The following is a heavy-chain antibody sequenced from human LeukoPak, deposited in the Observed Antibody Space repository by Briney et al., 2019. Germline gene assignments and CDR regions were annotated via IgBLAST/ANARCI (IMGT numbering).Heavy chain of an antibody. V-gene: IGHV1-3*01. D-gene: IGHD5-18*01. CDR2: INAGNGNT. CDR1: GYTFTSYA. CDR3: AREVYSSGYLKALDY. J-gene: IGHJ4*02. Sequence: GASVKVSCKASGYTFTSYAMHWVRQAPGQRLEWMGWINAGNGNTKYSQKFQGRVTITRDTSASTAYMELSSLRSEDTAVYYCAREVYSSGYLKALDYWGQGTLLTVSS.